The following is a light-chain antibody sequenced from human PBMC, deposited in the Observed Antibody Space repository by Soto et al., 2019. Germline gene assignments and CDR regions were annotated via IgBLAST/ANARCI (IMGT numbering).Light chain of an antibody. CDR2: GNT. CDR1: GSNIGAGFD. CDR3: QSYDTGLSGPVV. Sequence: QSVLTQPPSLSGAPGQNIIISCTGGGSNIGAGFDVHWYQQLPGTAPELLIYGNTNRPSGVPDRFSGSKSGTSASLVITGLQAEDEADYYCQSYDTGLSGPVVFGGGTKLTVL. V-gene: IGLV1-40*01. J-gene: IGLJ2*01.